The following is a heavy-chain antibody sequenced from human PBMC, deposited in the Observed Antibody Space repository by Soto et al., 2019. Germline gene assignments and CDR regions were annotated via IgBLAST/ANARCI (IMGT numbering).Heavy chain of an antibody. CDR2: INHSGST. D-gene: IGHD3-10*01. Sequence: SETLSLTCAVYGGSFSGYYWSWIRQPPWKGLEWIGEINHSGSTNYNPSLKSRVTISVDTSKNQFSLKLSSVTAADTAVYYCARGTTMVRGVIDAPNFDYWGQGTLVTVSS. CDR1: GGSFSGYY. J-gene: IGHJ4*02. CDR3: ARGTTMVRGVIDAPNFDY. V-gene: IGHV4-34*01.